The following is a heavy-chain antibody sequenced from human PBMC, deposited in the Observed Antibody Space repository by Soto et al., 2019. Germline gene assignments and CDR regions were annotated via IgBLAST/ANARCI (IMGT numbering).Heavy chain of an antibody. CDR3: ARDGAPEDGILSFMDV. Sequence: ASVKVSCKASGYSFNTYAMYWVRQAPGQRLEWMGWISAVNGNTKYSQKFQGRVTITSDTSASTAYMELGSLRSEDTAVYYCARDGAPEDGILSFMDVWGQGTTVTVSS. D-gene: IGHD2-15*01. J-gene: IGHJ6*02. CDR1: GYSFNTYA. V-gene: IGHV1-3*01. CDR2: ISAVNGNT.